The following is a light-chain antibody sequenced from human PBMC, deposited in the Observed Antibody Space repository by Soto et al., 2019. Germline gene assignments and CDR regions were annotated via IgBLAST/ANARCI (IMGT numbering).Light chain of an antibody. CDR1: QSVLYSSNNKNY. Sequence: DIVMTQSPDSLAVSLGERATINCKSSQSVLYSSNNKNYLAWYQQKPGQPPKLLIYWASTRESGVPDRITGSGSGTHFTLTISSLQAEDVAVYYCQQYYSSPPTFGGGTKVDIK. J-gene: IGKJ4*01. CDR2: WAS. CDR3: QQYYSSPPT. V-gene: IGKV4-1*01.